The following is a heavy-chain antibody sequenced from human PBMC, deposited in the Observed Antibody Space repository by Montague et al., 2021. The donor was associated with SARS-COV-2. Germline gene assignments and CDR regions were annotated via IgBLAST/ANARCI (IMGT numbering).Heavy chain of an antibody. CDR2: IYHSGST. D-gene: IGHD3-10*01. J-gene: IGHJ2*01. Sequence: SETLSLTCAVSRDSIGSNHWWSWVRQPPGKGLARIGEIYHSGSTKYNPSLKSRVTISIDKSKNQFSLKLSSVTAADTAVYYCAREFRTYGYGGQYWYFDLWGRGTLVTVSS. V-gene: IGHV4-4*02. CDR1: RDSIGSNHW. CDR3: AREFRTYGYGGQYWYFDL.